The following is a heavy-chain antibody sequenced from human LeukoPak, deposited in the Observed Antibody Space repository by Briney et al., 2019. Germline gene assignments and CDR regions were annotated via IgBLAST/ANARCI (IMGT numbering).Heavy chain of an antibody. D-gene: IGHD2-2*01. J-gene: IGHJ4*02. CDR2: ITSSGSTT. CDR3: ARGCGPSCPTPSDY. Sequence: GGPRGLSFAPPGLTLGKKTITWAPKPPGRGRGGVSYITSSGSTTYYADSVKGRFTISRDNVKNSLFLQMNSLRAEDTAVYYCARGCGPSCPTPSDYWGQGTLVTVSS. CDR1: GLTLGKKT. V-gene: IGHV3-48*01.